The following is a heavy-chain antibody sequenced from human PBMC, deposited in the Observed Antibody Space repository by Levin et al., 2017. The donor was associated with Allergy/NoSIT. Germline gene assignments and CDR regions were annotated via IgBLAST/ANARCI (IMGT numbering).Heavy chain of an antibody. V-gene: IGHV3-74*01. CDR2: INSDGSST. Sequence: GGSLRLSCAASDFTFSSFWMHWVRQAPGKGLVWVSRINSDGSSTIYADSVKGRFTISRDNAKNTLYLQTNSLRAEDPAVYYCAREGRWSEHFDLWGRGTLVTVSS. CDR3: AREGRWSEHFDL. D-gene: IGHD3-3*01. CDR1: DFTFSSFW. J-gene: IGHJ2*01.